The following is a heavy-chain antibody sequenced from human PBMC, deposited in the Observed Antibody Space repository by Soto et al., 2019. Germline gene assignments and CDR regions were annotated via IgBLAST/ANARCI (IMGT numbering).Heavy chain of an antibody. J-gene: IGHJ6*02. CDR3: ATWTGDTAMGIALKYYGMDV. V-gene: IGHV4-59*01. Sequence: ASETLSLTCTVSGGSISSYYWSWIRQPPGKGLEWIGYIYYSGSTNYNPSLKSRVTISVDTSKNQFSLKLSSVNAADTAVYYCATWTGDTAMGIALKYYGMDVWGQGTTVTVSS. CDR2: IYYSGST. CDR1: GGSISSYY. D-gene: IGHD5-18*01.